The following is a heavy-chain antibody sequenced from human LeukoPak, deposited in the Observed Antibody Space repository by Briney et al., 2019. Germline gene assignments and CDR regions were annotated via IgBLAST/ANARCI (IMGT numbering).Heavy chain of an antibody. J-gene: IGHJ4*02. D-gene: IGHD6-13*01. Sequence: SETLSLTCTVSGGSISSSGKYGAWIRQPPGKGLEWIGYIYYSGSTNYNPSLKSRVTISVDTSKNQFSLKLSSVTAADTAVHYCARGIAAAGTVDYWGQGTLVTVSS. CDR1: GGSISSSGKY. CDR2: IYYSGST. CDR3: ARGIAAAGTVDY. V-gene: IGHV4-61*08.